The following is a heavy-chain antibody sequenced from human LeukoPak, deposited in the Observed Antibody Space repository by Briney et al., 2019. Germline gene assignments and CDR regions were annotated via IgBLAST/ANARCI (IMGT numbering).Heavy chain of an antibody. Sequence: GASVKVSCKASGYTFTSYYMHWVRQAPGQGLEWMGIINPSGGSATYAQKFQGRVTMTRDTSTSTVYMDLSSLRSEDTAVYYCVRDSSSSSLADPWGQGTLVTVPS. CDR1: GYTFTSYY. V-gene: IGHV1-46*01. D-gene: IGHD2-2*01. J-gene: IGHJ5*02. CDR3: VRDSSSSSLADP. CDR2: INPSGGSA.